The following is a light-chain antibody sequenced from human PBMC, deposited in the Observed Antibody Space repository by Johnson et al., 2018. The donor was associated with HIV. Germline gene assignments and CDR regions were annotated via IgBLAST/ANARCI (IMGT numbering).Light chain of an antibody. Sequence: QSVLTQPPSVSAAPGQKVTISCSGSSSNIGNNYVSWYQQLPGTAPKLLIYDNNKRPSGIPDRFSGSKSGTSATLGITGLKTGDEDDYYCGTWDSSLSAHYVFGTGTKVTVL. J-gene: IGLJ1*01. V-gene: IGLV1-51*01. CDR2: DNN. CDR3: GTWDSSLSAHYV. CDR1: SSNIGNNY.